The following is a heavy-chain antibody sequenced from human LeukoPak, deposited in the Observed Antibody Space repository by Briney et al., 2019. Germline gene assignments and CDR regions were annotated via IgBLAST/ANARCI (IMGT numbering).Heavy chain of an antibody. CDR3: ATGAGWYRN. CDR2: IYYSGST. D-gene: IGHD6-19*01. CDR1: GGSISSYY. J-gene: IGHJ4*02. Sequence: SETLSLTCTVAGGSISSYYWSWIRQPPGKGLEWIGYIYYSGSTNYNPSLRSRVTISLDTSKNQFSLRLTSMTAADTGVYYCATGAGWYRNWGQGTLVTVSS. V-gene: IGHV4-59*01.